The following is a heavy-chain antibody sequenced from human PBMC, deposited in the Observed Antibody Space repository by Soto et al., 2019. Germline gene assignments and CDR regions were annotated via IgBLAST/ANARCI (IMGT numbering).Heavy chain of an antibody. CDR2: ISAYNGNT. J-gene: IGHJ4*02. CDR1: AYTFTSYG. Sequence: SGNFSCKASAYTFTSYGITWVRQAPGQGLEWMGWISAYNGNTNYAQKLQGRVTMTTDTSTSTAYMELRSLRSDDTSVYYCARGDGTATGDFDYWGQGALLTVSS. CDR3: ARGDGTATGDFDY. D-gene: IGHD1-1*01. V-gene: IGHV1-18*04.